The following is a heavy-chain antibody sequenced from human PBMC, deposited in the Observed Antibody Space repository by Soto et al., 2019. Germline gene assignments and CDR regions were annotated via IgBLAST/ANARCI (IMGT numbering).Heavy chain of an antibody. V-gene: IGHV1-69*12. D-gene: IGHD3-9*01. J-gene: IGHJ4*02. CDR1: GGTFSSYA. Sequence: QVQLVQSGAEVKKPGSSVKVSCKASGGTFSSYAISWVRQAPGQGLEWMGGIIPIFGTANYAQKFQGRVTITAAESRSTAYMGLGRLRSADTGVYYCARGRELRYFDWLYLFDYWGQGTLVTVSS. CDR2: IIPIFGTA. CDR3: ARGRELRYFDWLYLFDY.